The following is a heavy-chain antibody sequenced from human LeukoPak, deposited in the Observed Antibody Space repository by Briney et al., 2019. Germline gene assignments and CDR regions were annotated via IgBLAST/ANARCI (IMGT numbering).Heavy chain of an antibody. D-gene: IGHD3-10*01. CDR1: GFTFSSYW. CDR3: ARDHMVRGVNPGDY. V-gene: IGHV3-7*01. CDR2: IKQDGSEK. J-gene: IGHJ4*02. Sequence: TGGSLRLSCAASGFTFSSYWMSWVRQAPGKGLEWVANIKQDGSEKYYVDSVKGRFTISRDNAKNSLYLQMNSLRAEDTAVYYCARDHMVRGVNPGDYWGQGTLVTVSS.